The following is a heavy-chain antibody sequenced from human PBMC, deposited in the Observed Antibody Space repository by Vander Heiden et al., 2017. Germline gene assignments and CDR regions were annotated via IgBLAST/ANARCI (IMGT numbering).Heavy chain of an antibody. J-gene: IGHJ4*02. D-gene: IGHD3-10*01. CDR1: GFTFSSYA. CDR2: ISYDGSNK. CDR3: ARDSLLWFGELWGYFDY. V-gene: IGHV3-30-3*01. Sequence: QVQLVESGGGVVQPGRSLRLSCAASGFTFSSYAMHWVRQAPGKGREWVAVISYDGSNKYYADSVKGRFTISRDNSKNTLYLQMNSLRAEDTAVYYCARDSLLWFGELWGYFDYWGQGTLVTVSS.